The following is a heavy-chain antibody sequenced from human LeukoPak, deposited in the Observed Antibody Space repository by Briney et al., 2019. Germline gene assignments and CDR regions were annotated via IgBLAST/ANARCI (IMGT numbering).Heavy chain of an antibody. D-gene: IGHD3-22*01. CDR1: GYTFTSYG. Sequence: ASVTVSCKASGYTFTSYGISWVRQAPGQGLEWMGWISAYNGNTNYAQKLQGRVTMTTDTSTSTAYMELRSLRSDDTAVYYCARMIPGTYYYDSSGYYLFDYWGQGTLVTVSS. CDR2: ISAYNGNT. CDR3: ARMIPGTYYYDSSGYYLFDY. V-gene: IGHV1-18*01. J-gene: IGHJ4*02.